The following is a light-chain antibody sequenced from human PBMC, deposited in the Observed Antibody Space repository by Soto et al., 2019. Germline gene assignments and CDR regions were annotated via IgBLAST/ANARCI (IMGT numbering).Light chain of an antibody. CDR1: SSDVGGYNY. CDR2: DVS. J-gene: IGLJ2*01. V-gene: IGLV2-14*01. CDR3: SSYTSSGTLV. Sequence: QAVVTQPASVSGSPGQSITISCTGTSSDVGGYNYVSWYQQHPGKAPKLMIYDVSNRPSGVSNRFSGSKSGNTASLTISGLQAEDEADYYCSSYTSSGTLVFGGGTQLTVL.